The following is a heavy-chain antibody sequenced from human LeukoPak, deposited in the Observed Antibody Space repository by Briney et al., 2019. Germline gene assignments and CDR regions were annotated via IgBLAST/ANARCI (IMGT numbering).Heavy chain of an antibody. CDR1: GFAFSSYS. V-gene: IGHV3-21*06. J-gene: IGHJ4*02. D-gene: IGHD5-24*01. CDR2: ISSSSYI. Sequence: GGSLRLSCAASGFAFSSYSMNWVRQAPGKGLEWVSSISSSSYIYYADSVKGRFTISRDNAKNSLYLQMNSLRAEDTAIYYCTRVGYIDEGIDYWGQGTLVTVSS. CDR3: TRVGYIDEGIDY.